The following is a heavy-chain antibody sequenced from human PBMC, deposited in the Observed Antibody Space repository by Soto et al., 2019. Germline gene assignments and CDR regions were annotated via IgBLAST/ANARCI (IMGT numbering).Heavy chain of an antibody. CDR2: IYYSGST. CDR1: GGSISSGDYY. J-gene: IGHJ4*02. Sequence: SETLSLTCTVSGGSISSGDYYWSWIRQPPGKGLEWIGYIYYSGSTYYNPSLKSRVTISVDTSKNQFSLKLSSVTAADTAVYYCARVRFLEWLHPSTFDYWGQGTLVTVSS. V-gene: IGHV4-30-4*01. CDR3: ARVRFLEWLHPSTFDY. D-gene: IGHD3-3*01.